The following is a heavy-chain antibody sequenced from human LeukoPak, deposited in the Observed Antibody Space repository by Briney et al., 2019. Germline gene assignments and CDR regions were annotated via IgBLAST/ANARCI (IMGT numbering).Heavy chain of an antibody. J-gene: IGHJ6*02. CDR2: IWYDGSNK. CDR3: ARALRYFDWYTPGIYGMDV. CDR1: GFTFSSYG. D-gene: IGHD3-9*01. V-gene: IGHV3-33*01. Sequence: GGSLRLSCAASGFTFSSYGMHWVRQAPGKGLEWVAVIWYDGSNKYYADSVKGRFTISRDNSKNTLYLQMNSLRAEDTAVYYCARALRYFDWYTPGIYGMDVWGQGTTVTVSS.